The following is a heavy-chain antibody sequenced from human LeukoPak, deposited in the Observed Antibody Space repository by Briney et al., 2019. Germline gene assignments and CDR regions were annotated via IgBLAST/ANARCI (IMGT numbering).Heavy chain of an antibody. Sequence: ASVKVSCKASGYTFTGYYMHWVRQAPRQGLEWMGWINPNSGDTNYPQKFQGRVSMTRDTSISTAYMDLSGLRSDDTALYYCARGLGWDSGTYLGAWGQGTLVTVSS. D-gene: IGHD1-26*01. CDR3: ARGLGWDSGTYLGA. CDR1: GYTFTGYY. CDR2: INPNSGDT. J-gene: IGHJ5*02. V-gene: IGHV1-2*02.